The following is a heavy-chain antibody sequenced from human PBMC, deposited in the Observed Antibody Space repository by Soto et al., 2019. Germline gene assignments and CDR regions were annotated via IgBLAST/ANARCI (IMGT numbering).Heavy chain of an antibody. D-gene: IGHD6-13*01. CDR2: ISSSSSTI. CDR3: ARGVYSSSLGGMDV. Sequence: EVQLVESGGGLVQPGGSLRLSCAASGFTFSSYSMNWVRQAPGKGLEWVSYISSSSSTIYYADSVKDRFTISRDNAKNSLYLQMNSLRDEDTAVYYCARGVYSSSLGGMDVWGQGTTVTVSS. V-gene: IGHV3-48*02. J-gene: IGHJ6*02. CDR1: GFTFSSYS.